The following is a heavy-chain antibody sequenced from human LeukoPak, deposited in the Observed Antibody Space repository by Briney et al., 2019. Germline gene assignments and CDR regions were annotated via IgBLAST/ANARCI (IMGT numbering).Heavy chain of an antibody. CDR3: GREFSY. CDR2: ISSSSNYI. V-gene: IGHV3-21*01. Sequence: GVPLRLSCAACGFTFSSYSMNWVPQTPGKGREWVSSISSSSNYIYYADSVKGRFTIYRDNAKNSVYLQMNSLRAEDTAVYYCGREFSYWGQGTLVTVSS. D-gene: IGHD3-3*01. J-gene: IGHJ4*02. CDR1: GFTFSSYS.